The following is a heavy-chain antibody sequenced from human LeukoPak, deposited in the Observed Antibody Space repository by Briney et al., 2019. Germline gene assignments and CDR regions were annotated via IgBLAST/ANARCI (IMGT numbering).Heavy chain of an antibody. J-gene: IGHJ4*02. Sequence: PSETLSLTCTVSGGSISSYYWSWIRQPPGKGLEWIGYIYYSGSTNYNPSLKSRVTISVDTSKNQFSLKLSSVTAADTAVYYCARDFDGEGYFDYWGQGTLVTVSS. CDR1: GGSISSYY. CDR2: IYYSGST. CDR3: ARDFDGEGYFDY. V-gene: IGHV4-59*01. D-gene: IGHD3-10*01.